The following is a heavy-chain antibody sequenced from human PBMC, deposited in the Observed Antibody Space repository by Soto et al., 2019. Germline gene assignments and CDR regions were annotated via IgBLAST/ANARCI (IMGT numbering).Heavy chain of an antibody. J-gene: IGHJ5*02. CDR2: INHSGST. V-gene: IGHV4-34*01. CDR1: GGSFSGYY. CDR3: ARGPGRRVVPAAGWLSWFDP. Sequence: SETLSLTCAVYGGSFSGYYWSWIRQPPGKGLEWIGEINHSGSTNYNPSLKSRVTISVDTSKNQFSLKLGSVTAADTAVYYCARGPGRRVVPAAGWLSWFDPWGQGTLVTVSS. D-gene: IGHD2-2*01.